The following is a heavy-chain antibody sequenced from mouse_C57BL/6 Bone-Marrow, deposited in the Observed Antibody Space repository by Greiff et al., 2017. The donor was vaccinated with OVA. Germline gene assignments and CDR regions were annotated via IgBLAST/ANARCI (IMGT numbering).Heavy chain of an antibody. CDR1: GFSFNTYA. CDR2: IRSKSNNYAT. Sequence: EVQRVESGGGLVQPKGSLKLSCAASGFSFNTYAMNWVRQAPGKGLEWVARIRSKSNNYATYYADSVKDRFTISRDDSESMLYLQMNNLKTEDTAMYYCAPSYGSSYEYYAMDYWGQGTSVTVSS. V-gene: IGHV10-1*01. J-gene: IGHJ4*01. D-gene: IGHD1-1*01. CDR3: APSYGSSYEYYAMDY.